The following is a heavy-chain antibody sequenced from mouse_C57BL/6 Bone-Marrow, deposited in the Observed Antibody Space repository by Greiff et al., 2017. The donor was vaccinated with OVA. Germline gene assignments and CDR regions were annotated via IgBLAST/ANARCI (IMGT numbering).Heavy chain of an antibody. Sequence: EVQLVESGGDLVKPGGSLKLSCAASGFTFSSYGMSWVRQTPDKRLEWVATISSGGSYTYYPDSVKGRFTISRDNAKNTLYVQMSSLKSEDTAMYYCARQGGRGYAMDYWGQGTAVTVSA. CDR2: ISSGGSYT. CDR3: ARQGGRGYAMDY. J-gene: IGHJ4*01. V-gene: IGHV5-6*01. CDR1: GFTFSSYG.